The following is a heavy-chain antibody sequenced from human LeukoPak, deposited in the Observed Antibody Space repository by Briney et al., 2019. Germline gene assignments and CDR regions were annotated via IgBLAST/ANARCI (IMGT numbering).Heavy chain of an antibody. J-gene: IGHJ6*02. CDR2: INSSSSYI. CDR1: GFTFSSYS. D-gene: IGHD5-24*01. Sequence: GGSLRLSCAASGFTFSSYSMNWVRQAPGKGLEWVSSINSSSSYIYYADSVKGRFTISRDNAKNSLYLQMNSLRAEDTAVYYCARDAAERWLQPKPNYYYYGMDVWGQGTTVTVSS. V-gene: IGHV3-21*01. CDR3: ARDAAERWLQPKPNYYYYGMDV.